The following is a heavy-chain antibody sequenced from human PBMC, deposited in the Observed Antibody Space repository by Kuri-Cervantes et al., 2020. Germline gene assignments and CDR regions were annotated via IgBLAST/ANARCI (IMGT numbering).Heavy chain of an antibody. CDR2: INHSGST. D-gene: IGHD2-8*01. CDR3: ARVAGPMVS. V-gene: IGHV4-34*01. J-gene: IGHJ5*02. CDR1: GGSFSGYY. Sequence: SETLSLTCAVYGGSFSGYYWSWIRQPPGKGLEWIGEINHSGSTNYNPSLKSRVTISVDTSKNQFSLKLSSVTAADTAVYYCARVAGPMVSWGQGTLVTVSS.